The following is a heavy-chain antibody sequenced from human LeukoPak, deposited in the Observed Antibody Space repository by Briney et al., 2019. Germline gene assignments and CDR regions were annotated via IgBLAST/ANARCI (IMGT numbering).Heavy chain of an antibody. CDR2: ISSSSSYI. CDR1: GFTFSSYS. Sequence: PGGSLRLSCAASGFTFSSYSMNWVRQAPGKGLEWVSSISSSSSYIYYADSVKGRFTISRDNAKNSLCLQMNSLRAEDTAVYYCARVPYYDILTGYQSDYWGQGTLVTVSS. D-gene: IGHD3-9*01. CDR3: ARVPYYDILTGYQSDY. J-gene: IGHJ4*02. V-gene: IGHV3-21*01.